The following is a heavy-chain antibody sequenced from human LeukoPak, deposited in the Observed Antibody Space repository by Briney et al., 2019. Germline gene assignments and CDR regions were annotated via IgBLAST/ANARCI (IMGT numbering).Heavy chain of an antibody. J-gene: IGHJ5*02. CDR2: IKQDGSEK. CDR1: GFTFSNYW. Sequence: GGSLRLSCAASGFTFSNYWMSWVRQAPGKGLEWVANIKQDGSEKYYVDSVKGRFTISRDNANNSLFLQMNSLRAEDTAVYYCVRGYYWFDPWGQGTLVTVSS. D-gene: IGHD1-14*01. CDR3: VRGYYWFDP. V-gene: IGHV3-7*04.